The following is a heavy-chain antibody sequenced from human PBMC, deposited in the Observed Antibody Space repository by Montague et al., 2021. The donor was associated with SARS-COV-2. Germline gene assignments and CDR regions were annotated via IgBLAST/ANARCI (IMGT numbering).Heavy chain of an antibody. D-gene: IGHD2-15*01. Sequence: SETLSLTCAVYGGSFSGYYWSWIRQHPGKGLEWIGEINHSGSTNYNPSLKSRVTISVDTSKNQFSLKLSSVTAADTAVYYCARGPVDDNCSGGSCYSRYYYGMDVWCQGTTVTVSS. V-gene: IGHV4-34*01. CDR3: ARGPVDDNCSGGSCYSRYYYGMDV. CDR1: GGSFSGYY. J-gene: IGHJ6*02. CDR2: INHSGST.